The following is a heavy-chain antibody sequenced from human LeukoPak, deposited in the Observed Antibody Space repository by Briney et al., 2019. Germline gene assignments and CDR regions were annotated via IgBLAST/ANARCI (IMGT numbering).Heavy chain of an antibody. CDR3: ARDPAAAGNY. CDR1: GYIFTGYY. V-gene: IGHV1-2*02. D-gene: IGHD6-13*01. CDR2: INPNSGDT. J-gene: IGHJ4*02. Sequence: ASVKVSCKASGYIFTGYYMHWVRQAPGQGLEWVGWINPNSGDTHYAQKFHGRVTMTSDTSITTGYMELTRLTSDDTAVYYCARDPAAAGNYWGQGTLVSVSS.